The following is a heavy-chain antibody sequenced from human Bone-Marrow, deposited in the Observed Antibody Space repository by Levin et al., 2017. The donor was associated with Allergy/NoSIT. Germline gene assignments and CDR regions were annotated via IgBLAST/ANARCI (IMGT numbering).Heavy chain of an antibody. J-gene: IGHJ4*02. CDR2: INPGGDST. CDR3: ARKYSSSSGIDS. V-gene: IGHV1-46*01. CDR1: GYTITNDF. Sequence: PLASVKVSCKGSGYTITNDFMHWVRLAPGQGLDWLGVINPGGDSTSNTENFQGRLILTSDTSANSVYMELRNLRSDDTAIYYCARKYSSSSGIDSWGQGTLVTVSS. D-gene: IGHD6-6*01.